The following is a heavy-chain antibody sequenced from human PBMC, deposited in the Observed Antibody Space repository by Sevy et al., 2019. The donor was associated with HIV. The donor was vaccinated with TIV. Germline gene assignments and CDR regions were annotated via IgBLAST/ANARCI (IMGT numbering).Heavy chain of an antibody. J-gene: IGHJ4*02. D-gene: IGHD6-13*01. CDR2: VNSDGSST. CDR1: GFTFSSYW. Sequence: GGSLRLSCAASGFTFSSYWMHWVRQAPGKVLVWVSRVNSDGSSTSYADSVKGRFTISRDNAKHPMYLQMNRLRAEDTAVYYCESGAAAGTFDYWGQGTLVTVSS. V-gene: IGHV3-74*01. CDR3: ESGAAAGTFDY.